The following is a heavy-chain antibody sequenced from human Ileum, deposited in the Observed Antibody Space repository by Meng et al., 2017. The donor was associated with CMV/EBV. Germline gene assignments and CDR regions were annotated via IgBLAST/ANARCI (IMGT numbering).Heavy chain of an antibody. Sequence: ASRVTFRSYAMRWVRQSPGKGLEWVSVILGSDGSTYYADSVKGRFTISRDNSKNTLFLQMNSLRAEDTAVYYCAKVFYYGSGGYFDYWGQGTLVTVSS. CDR1: RVTFRSYA. CDR2: ILGSDGST. D-gene: IGHD3-10*01. V-gene: IGHV3-23*01. CDR3: AKVFYYGSGGYFDY. J-gene: IGHJ4*02.